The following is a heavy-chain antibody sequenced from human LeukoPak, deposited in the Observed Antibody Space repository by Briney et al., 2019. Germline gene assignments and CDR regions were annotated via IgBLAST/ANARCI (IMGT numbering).Heavy chain of an antibody. J-gene: IGHJ4*02. V-gene: IGHV3-74*01. CDR3: ARTYYGSGREGFDY. D-gene: IGHD3-10*01. Sequence: GGSLXLSCXASGFTFSSYXMXXXRQAPXKGXVXXXRINXDGSSXSYADSVKGRXXXSRDXAKNTLYLQMNSLRAEDTAVYYCARTYYGSGREGFDYWGQGTLVTVSS. CDR1: GFTFSSYX. CDR2: INXDGSSX.